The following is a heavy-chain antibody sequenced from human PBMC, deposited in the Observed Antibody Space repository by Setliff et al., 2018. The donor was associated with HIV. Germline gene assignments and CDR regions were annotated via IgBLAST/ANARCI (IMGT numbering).Heavy chain of an antibody. CDR1: DYTFTTYW. Sequence: GESLKISCKAVDYTFTTYWIGWVRQMPGEGLEWMGIIYPEDSNIKYNPSFQNQVTISADKPISTAYLQVHSLKASDTATYYCARRDGRSMNAFEIWGPGTMVTVSS. CDR2: IYPEDSNI. J-gene: IGHJ3*02. CDR3: ARRDGRSMNAFEI. D-gene: IGHD6-13*01. V-gene: IGHV5-51*01.